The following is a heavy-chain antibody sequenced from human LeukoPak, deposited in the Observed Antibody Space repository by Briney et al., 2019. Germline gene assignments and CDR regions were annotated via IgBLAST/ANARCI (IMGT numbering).Heavy chain of an antibody. D-gene: IGHD3-10*01. CDR1: GYTFTSYY. CDR2: INPSIGSI. J-gene: IGHJ4*02. CDR3: ARRGYFYGSGSYYPLDS. V-gene: IGHV1-46*01. Sequence: GASVTVSCKASGYTFTSYYMHWVRQAPGQGLGWMGVINPSIGSISYAQKFQGRVTMTRDTSTSTVYMELSRLRSEDTAVYFCARRGYFYGSGSYYPLDSWGQGTLVTVSS.